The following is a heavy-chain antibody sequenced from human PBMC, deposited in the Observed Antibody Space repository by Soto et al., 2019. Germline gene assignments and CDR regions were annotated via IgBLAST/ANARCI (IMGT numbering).Heavy chain of an antibody. V-gene: IGHV4-31*03. CDR1: GGSISSGGYY. Sequence: QVQLQESGPGLVKPSQTLSLTCTVSGGSISSGGYYWSWIRQHAGKGLEWIGYIYYSGSTYYNPSLKSRVTLSVDTSKNQFSLKLSSVTAADTAVYYCARATTVTTWASNWFDPWGQGILVTVSS. J-gene: IGHJ5*02. D-gene: IGHD4-17*01. CDR2: IYYSGST. CDR3: ARATTVTTWASNWFDP.